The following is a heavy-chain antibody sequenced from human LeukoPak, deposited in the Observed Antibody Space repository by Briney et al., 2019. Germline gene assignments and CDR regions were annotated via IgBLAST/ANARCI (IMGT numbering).Heavy chain of an antibody. V-gene: IGHV4-39*07. D-gene: IGHD1-14*01. CDR1: GGSISSSSYY. J-gene: IGHJ4*02. CDR2: IYYSGST. CDR3: ARVGGTPAHYFDY. Sequence: SETLSLTCTVSGGSISSSSYYWGWIRQPPGKGLEWIGSIYYSGSTYYNPSLKSRVTISVDTSKNQFSLKLSSVTAADTAVYYCARVGGTPAHYFDYWGQGTLVTVSS.